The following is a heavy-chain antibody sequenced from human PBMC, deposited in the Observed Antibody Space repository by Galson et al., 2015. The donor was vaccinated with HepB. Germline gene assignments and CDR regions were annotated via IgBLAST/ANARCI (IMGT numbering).Heavy chain of an antibody. D-gene: IGHD6-13*01. CDR1: GYSFTSYW. CDR2: VYPGESDT. Sequence: QSGAEVKKPGESLKISWKGSGYSFTSYWSGWVRQMSGKGLEGMGTVYPGESDTRYSPSFQGQVTVSDGKSISTAYLQWSSLKASDTAMYYCARGRGDRGAAAGSDYWGQGTLVTVSS. J-gene: IGHJ4*02. V-gene: IGHV5-51*03. CDR3: ARGRGDRGAAAGSDY.